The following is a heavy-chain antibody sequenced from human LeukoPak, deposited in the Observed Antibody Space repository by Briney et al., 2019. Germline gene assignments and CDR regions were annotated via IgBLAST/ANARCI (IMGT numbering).Heavy chain of an antibody. J-gene: IGHJ4*02. CDR3: AKDPRGGYYDSSGYYYFDY. CDR2: ISGSGGST. Sequence: GGSLRLSCAASGFTFSSYVMSWVRQAPGKGLEWVSAISGSGGSTYYADSVKVRFTISRDNSKNTLYLQMNSLRAEDTAVYYCAKDPRGGYYDSSGYYYFDYWGQGTLVTVSS. V-gene: IGHV3-23*01. CDR1: GFTFSSYV. D-gene: IGHD3-22*01.